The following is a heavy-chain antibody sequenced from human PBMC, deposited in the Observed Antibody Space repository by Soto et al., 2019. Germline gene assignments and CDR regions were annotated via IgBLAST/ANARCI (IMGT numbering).Heavy chain of an antibody. CDR1: GSSINSSSYY. J-gene: IGHJ4*02. Sequence: SETLSLTCSVSGSSINSSSYYWGWIRRPPGKGLEWIGSIFYSGNSYYNPSLKSRVTISVDTSKNQFSLNLSSVSATDTAVYYCARLGYDSNDHYDDIDYWGQGTLVTVSS. D-gene: IGHD3-22*01. CDR2: IFYSGNS. CDR3: ARLGYDSNDHYDDIDY. V-gene: IGHV4-39*01.